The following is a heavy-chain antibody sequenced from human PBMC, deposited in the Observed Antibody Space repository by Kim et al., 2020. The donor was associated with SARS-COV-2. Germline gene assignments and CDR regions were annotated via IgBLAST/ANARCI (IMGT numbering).Heavy chain of an antibody. J-gene: IGHJ6*02. CDR1: GFTFSSYG. CDR3: ARGDYGDRLTYYYYGMDV. Sequence: GGSLRLSCAASGFTFSSYGMHWVRQAPGKGLEWVAVIWYDGSNKYYADSVKGRFTISRDNSKNTLYLQMNSLRAEDTAVYYCARGDYGDRLTYYYYGMDVWGQGTTVTVSS. CDR2: IWYDGSNK. V-gene: IGHV3-33*01. D-gene: IGHD4-17*01.